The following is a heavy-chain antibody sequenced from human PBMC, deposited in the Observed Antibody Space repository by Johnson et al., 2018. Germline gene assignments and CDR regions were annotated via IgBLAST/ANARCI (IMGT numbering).Heavy chain of an antibody. Sequence: VQLVESVGGVVQPGGSLRLSCAASGFSLSNAWMSWVRQAPGKGLEWVALISYHGDDKYSDSVKGRFTISRDNSKNTLYLKMNSLRAEETGLYYCAKETSRTIFGVVTEIIYFQNWGQGTLVTVSS. CDR2: ISYHGDDK. D-gene: IGHD3-3*01. CDR3: AKETSRTIFGVVTEIIYFQN. CDR1: GFSLSNAW. J-gene: IGHJ1*01. V-gene: IGHV3-30*18.